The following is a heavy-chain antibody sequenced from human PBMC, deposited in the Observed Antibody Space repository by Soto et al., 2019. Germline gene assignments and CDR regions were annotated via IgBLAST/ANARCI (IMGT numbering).Heavy chain of an antibody. V-gene: IGHV4-39*01. CDR1: GDSISSSSYY. D-gene: IGHD5-12*01. Sequence: PSETLSLTCSVSGDSISSSSYYWGWIRQPPGKGLEWIGTIYYSGITYYNPSLKSRVTISVDTSMNQFSLRLSSVTAAATAVYFCARHGSSRNSPNNYFDPWGQGTLVPVS. J-gene: IGHJ5*02. CDR3: ARHGSSRNSPNNYFDP. CDR2: IYYSGIT.